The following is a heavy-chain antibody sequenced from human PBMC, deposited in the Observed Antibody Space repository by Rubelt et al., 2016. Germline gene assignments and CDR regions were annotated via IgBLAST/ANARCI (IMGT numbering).Heavy chain of an antibody. CDR1: GGSFSGYY. CDR3: AGGTFYGGNDTSNYYYYGMDV. Sequence: QVQLQQWGAGLLKPSETLSLTCAVYGGSFSGYYWSWIRQPPGKGLEWIGEINHSGSTNYNPSLKSRVTISVDKSKNQSSVPAPDTAVYYCAGGTFYGGNDTSNYYYYGMDVWGQGTTVTVSS. CDR2: INHSGST. J-gene: IGHJ6*02. V-gene: IGHV4-34*01. D-gene: IGHD4/OR15-4a*01.